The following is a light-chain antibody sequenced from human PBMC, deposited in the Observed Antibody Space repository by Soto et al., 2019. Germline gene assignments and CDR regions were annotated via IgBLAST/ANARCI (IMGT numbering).Light chain of an antibody. V-gene: IGKV1-5*01. Sequence: DFQMTQSPSTLSAFVGDRLTLTCRASENISNLLAWYQQKPGKAPKLLIFDASSLESGVPSRFSGSGYGTEFTLTISSLQPADCATYHCQQYNAYPWTFGQGTKMDIK. CDR2: DAS. CDR1: ENISNL. J-gene: IGKJ1*01. CDR3: QQYNAYPWT.